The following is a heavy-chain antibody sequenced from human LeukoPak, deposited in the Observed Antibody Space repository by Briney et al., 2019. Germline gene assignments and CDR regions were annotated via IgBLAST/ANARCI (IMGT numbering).Heavy chain of an antibody. CDR2: IYYSGST. Sequence: SETLSLPCTVSGGSISNKYWSWIRQPPGKGLEWLGYIYYSGSTNYNPSLKSRVTILVDTSKNQFSLKLSSVTAADTAVYFCARDQRGNYYYYYYMDVWGKGTTVTISS. V-gene: IGHV4-59*01. CDR3: ARDQRGNYYYYYYMDV. J-gene: IGHJ6*03. CDR1: GGSISNKY.